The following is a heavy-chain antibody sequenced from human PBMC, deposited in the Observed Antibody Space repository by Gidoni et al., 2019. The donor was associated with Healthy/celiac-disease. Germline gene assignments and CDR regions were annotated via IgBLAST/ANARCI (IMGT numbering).Heavy chain of an antibody. D-gene: IGHD3-22*01. CDR1: GFTFSNAW. Sequence: EVQLVESGGGLVKPWLSLRLSCASSGFTFSNAWMSWVRQAPGKGLAWVGRIKSKTDGGTTDYAAPVKGRFTISRDDSKNTLYLQMNSLKTEDTAVYYCTTNYYDSSGYYEEDYWGQGTLVTVSS. CDR2: IKSKTDGGTT. V-gene: IGHV3-15*01. CDR3: TTNYYDSSGYYEEDY. J-gene: IGHJ4*02.